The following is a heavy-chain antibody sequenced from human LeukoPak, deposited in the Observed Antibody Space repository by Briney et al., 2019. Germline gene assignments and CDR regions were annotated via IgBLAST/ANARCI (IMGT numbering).Heavy chain of an antibody. CDR3: AKDYSVTTASYYFDY. D-gene: IGHD4-17*01. CDR2: IRYDGSNK. V-gene: IGHV3-30*02. Sequence: GGSLRLSCAASGFTFSSYGMHWVRQAPGKGLVWVAFIRYDGSNKYYADSVKGRFTISRDNPKNTLYLQMNSLRAEDTAVYYCAKDYSVTTASYYFDYWGQGTLVTVSS. CDR1: GFTFSSYG. J-gene: IGHJ4*02.